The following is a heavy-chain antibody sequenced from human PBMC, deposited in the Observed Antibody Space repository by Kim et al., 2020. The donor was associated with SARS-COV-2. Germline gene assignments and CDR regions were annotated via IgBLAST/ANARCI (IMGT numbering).Heavy chain of an antibody. CDR3: ARGDSYELLYPFDY. J-gene: IGHJ4*02. V-gene: IGHV7-4-1*02. D-gene: IGHD1-7*01. Sequence: AQGFTGRFVFSLDTSVSTAYLQISSLKAEDTAVYYCARGDSYELLYPFDYWGQGTLVTVSS.